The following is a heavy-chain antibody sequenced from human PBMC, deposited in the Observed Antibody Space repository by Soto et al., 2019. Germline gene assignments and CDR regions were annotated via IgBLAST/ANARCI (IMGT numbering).Heavy chain of an antibody. CDR1: GGSFSGYY. D-gene: IGHD3-3*01. CDR3: ARGQLITIFGVVRRQAGNYYYGMDV. V-gene: IGHV4-34*01. CDR2: INHSGST. Sequence: QVQLQQWGAGLLKPSETLSLTYAVYGGSFSGYYWSWIRQPPGKGLEWIGEINHSGSTNYNPSLKSLVTISVDTSKNQFSLKLSSVTAADTAVYYCARGQLITIFGVVRRQAGNYYYGMDVWGQGTTVTVSS. J-gene: IGHJ6*02.